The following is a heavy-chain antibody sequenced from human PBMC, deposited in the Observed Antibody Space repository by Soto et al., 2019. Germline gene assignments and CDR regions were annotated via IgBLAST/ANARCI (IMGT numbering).Heavy chain of an antibody. Sequence: ASVKVSCKASGYTFTSYAMHWVRQAPGQRLEWMGWINAGNGNTKYSQKFQGRVTITRDTSASTAYMELSSLRSEDTAVYYCAREGSLVGELTPEHKKSNSYYYYGMDVWGQGTTVTVSS. CDR1: GYTFTSYA. CDR3: AREGSLVGELTPEHKKSNSYYYYGMDV. D-gene: IGHD3-10*01. CDR2: INAGNGNT. V-gene: IGHV1-3*01. J-gene: IGHJ6*02.